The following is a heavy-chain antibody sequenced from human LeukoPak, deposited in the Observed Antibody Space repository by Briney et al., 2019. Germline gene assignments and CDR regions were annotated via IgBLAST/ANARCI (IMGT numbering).Heavy chain of an antibody. CDR2: IFYSGNT. Sequence: PLETLSLTCTVFGGSIDSSTNYWAWIRQPPGKGLEWIGSIFYSGNTHYNPSLKSRVTMSVDTSKNEFSLKLTSVTAADTAVYYCTRHWSEFYNYGMGVWGHGTTVTVSS. J-gene: IGHJ6*02. CDR3: TRHWSEFYNYGMGV. D-gene: IGHD3-3*01. CDR1: GGSIDSSTNY. V-gene: IGHV4-39*01.